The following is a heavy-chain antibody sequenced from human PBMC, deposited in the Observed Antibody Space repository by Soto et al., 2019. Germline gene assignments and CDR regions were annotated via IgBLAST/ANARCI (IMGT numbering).Heavy chain of an antibody. Sequence: ASVKVSCKASGGTFSSYAISWVRQAPGQGLEWMGGIIPIFGTANYAQKFQGRVTITADESTSTAYMELSSLRSEDTAVYYCARYVEIRAARRVAGSYYGMDVWGQGTTVTVSS. D-gene: IGHD6-6*01. V-gene: IGHV1-69*13. CDR2: IIPIFGTA. J-gene: IGHJ6*02. CDR3: ARYVEIRAARRVAGSYYGMDV. CDR1: GGTFSSYA.